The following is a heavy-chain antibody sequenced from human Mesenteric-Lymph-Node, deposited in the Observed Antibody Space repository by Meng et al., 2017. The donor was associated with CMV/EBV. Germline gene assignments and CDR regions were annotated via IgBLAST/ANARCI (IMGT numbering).Heavy chain of an antibody. CDR2: IIPMFGKT. D-gene: IGHD5-18*01. J-gene: IGHJ4*02. V-gene: IGHV1-69*05. CDR1: GGIFSSYA. CDR3: ARLSSYSSAYDY. Sequence: CKASGGIFSSYAINWVRQAPGQGVEWMGVIIPMFGKTTYAQKFQGRVTITTDKSTNTAYMELSSLRFEDTAVYYCARLSSYSSAYDYWGQGTLVTVSS.